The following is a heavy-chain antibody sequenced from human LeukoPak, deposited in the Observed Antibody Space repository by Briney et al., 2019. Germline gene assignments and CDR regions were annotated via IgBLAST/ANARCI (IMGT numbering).Heavy chain of an antibody. J-gene: IGHJ4*02. Sequence: GGSLRLSCAASGFTFSSYAMSWVRQAPGKGLEWVSAISGSGGSTYHADSVKGRFTISRDNSKNTLYLQMNSLRAEDTAVYYCAKADYYDSSGYQDYWGQGTLVTVSS. CDR1: GFTFSSYA. D-gene: IGHD3-22*01. CDR3: AKADYYDSSGYQDY. CDR2: ISGSGGST. V-gene: IGHV3-23*01.